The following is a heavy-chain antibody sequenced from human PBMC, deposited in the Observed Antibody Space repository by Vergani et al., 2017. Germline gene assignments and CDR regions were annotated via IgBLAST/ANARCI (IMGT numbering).Heavy chain of an antibody. V-gene: IGHV1-2*02. D-gene: IGHD3-22*01. CDR1: GSPFTGYY. Sequence: QVQLVQSGAEVKKPGASVKVSCKASGSPFTGYYMHWVRQAPGQGLEWMGWINPNSGGTNYAQKFQGRVTRNRDTSISTAYMELSRLRSEDTAVYYCARDGEDYYDSSGPSGYWGQGTLVTVSS. CDR2: INPNSGGT. CDR3: ARDGEDYYDSSGPSGY. J-gene: IGHJ4*02.